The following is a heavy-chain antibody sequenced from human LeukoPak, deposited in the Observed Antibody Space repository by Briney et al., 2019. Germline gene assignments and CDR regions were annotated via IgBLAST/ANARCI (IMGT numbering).Heavy chain of an antibody. CDR3: VRIGYSSSSFDY. J-gene: IGHJ4*02. Sequence: GGSLRLSCAASGFTFSSYGMHWVRQAPGKGLEWVANIKQDGSEKYYVDSVRGRFTISRDNARNSVYLQMNSLRAEDTAIYYCVRIGYSSSSFDYWGQGTLVTVSS. D-gene: IGHD5-18*01. CDR1: GFTFSSYG. V-gene: IGHV3-7*01. CDR2: IKQDGSEK.